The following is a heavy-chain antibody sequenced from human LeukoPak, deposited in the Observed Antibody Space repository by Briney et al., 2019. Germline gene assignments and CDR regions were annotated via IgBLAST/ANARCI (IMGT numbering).Heavy chain of an antibody. Sequence: NPSETLSLTCTVSGGSISSDAYYWSWIRQPPGKGLEWIGYVYHSGSTYYNPSLKSRVTISVDRSKNQFSLKLTSVIAADTAVYYCARGPYSGYTLRPLDYWGQGTLVTVSS. CDR1: GGSISSDAYY. V-gene: IGHV4-30-2*01. J-gene: IGHJ4*02. CDR3: ARGPYSGYTLRPLDY. CDR2: VYHSGST. D-gene: IGHD5-12*01.